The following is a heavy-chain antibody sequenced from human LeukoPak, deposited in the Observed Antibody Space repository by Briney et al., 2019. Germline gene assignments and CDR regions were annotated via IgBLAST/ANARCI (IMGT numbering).Heavy chain of an antibody. J-gene: IGHJ4*02. CDR3: ARGLHGLHYYDY. V-gene: IGHV4-61*01. CDR2: IYYSGST. CDR1: GGSISSDSYY. Sequence: PSETLSLTCTVSGGSISSDSYYWSWIRQPPGKGLEWIGYIYYSGSTNYNPSLKSRVTISVDTSKNQFSLKLSSVTAADTAVYYCARGLHGLHYYDYWGQGTLVTVSS. D-gene: IGHD3-22*01.